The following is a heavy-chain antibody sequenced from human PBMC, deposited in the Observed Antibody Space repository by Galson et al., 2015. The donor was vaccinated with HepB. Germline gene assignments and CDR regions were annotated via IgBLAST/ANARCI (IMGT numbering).Heavy chain of an antibody. CDR2: VDPEDGET. CDR1: GYTFTDYY. Sequence: VKVSCKVSGYTFTDYYMHWVQQAPGKGLEWMGLVDPEDGETIYAEKFQGRVTITADTSTDTAYMELSSLRSEDTAVYYCATGGPTVGDAFDIWGQGTMGTVSS. J-gene: IGHJ3*02. CDR3: ATGGPTVGDAFDI. D-gene: IGHD4-23*01. V-gene: IGHV1-69-2*01.